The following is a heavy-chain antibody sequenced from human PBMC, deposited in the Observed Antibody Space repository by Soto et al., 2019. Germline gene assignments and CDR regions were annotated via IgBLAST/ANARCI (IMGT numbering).Heavy chain of an antibody. Sequence: QVQLQESGPGLVKPSGTLSLTCAVSSGSITSSNWWSWVRQPPGKGLEWIGEIFHNGKTYYNPSLKSRVTISVDTSKNQFSANLRSVTAADTAEYYCARRTWGMDVWGQGTTVTVSS. CDR2: IFHNGKT. J-gene: IGHJ6*02. CDR1: SGSITSSNW. CDR3: ARRTWGMDV. V-gene: IGHV4-4*02. D-gene: IGHD2-8*01.